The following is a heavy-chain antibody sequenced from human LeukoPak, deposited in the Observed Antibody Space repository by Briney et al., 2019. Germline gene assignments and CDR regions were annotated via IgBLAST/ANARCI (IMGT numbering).Heavy chain of an antibody. Sequence: GRSLTLSCAASGFTFSTYAMHWVRQAPGKGLEWVAVISNDATKKYYADSVKGRSTISRDNSESTLYLQMNSLRAEDTAVYYCARVYGDYGNFYFDYWGQGTLVTVSS. D-gene: IGHD4-17*01. V-gene: IGHV3-30*03. CDR1: GFTFSTYA. CDR3: ARVYGDYGNFYFDY. J-gene: IGHJ4*02. CDR2: ISNDATKK.